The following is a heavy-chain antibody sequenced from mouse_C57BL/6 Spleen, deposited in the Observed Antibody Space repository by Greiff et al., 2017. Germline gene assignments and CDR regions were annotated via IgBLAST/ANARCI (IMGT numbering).Heavy chain of an antibody. V-gene: IGHV1-74*01. CDR3: AISSGYVIFDY. CDR1: GYTFTSYW. Sequence: VQLQQPGAELVKPGASVKVSCKASGYTFTSYWMHWVKQRPGQGLEWIGRIHPSDSETNYNQKFKGKATLTVDKSSSTAYMQLSSLTSEDSAVYYCAISSGYVIFDYWGQGTTLTVSS. J-gene: IGHJ2*01. CDR2: IHPSDSET. D-gene: IGHD3-2*02.